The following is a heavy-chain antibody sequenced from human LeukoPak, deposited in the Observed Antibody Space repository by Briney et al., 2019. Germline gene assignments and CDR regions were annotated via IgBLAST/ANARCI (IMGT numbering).Heavy chain of an antibody. V-gene: IGHV3-7*03. CDR1: GFTFSSYW. J-gene: IGHJ4*02. CDR2: INHDGREN. D-gene: IGHD1-1*01. Sequence: GGSLRLSCAASGFTFSSYWMSGIRQAPGMGLEWVANINHDGRENYYVGSVKGRFTISRDNAKSSLYLQMNSLRGEDTAIYYCARDRTGSYWGQGTVVTVSS. CDR3: ARDRTGSY.